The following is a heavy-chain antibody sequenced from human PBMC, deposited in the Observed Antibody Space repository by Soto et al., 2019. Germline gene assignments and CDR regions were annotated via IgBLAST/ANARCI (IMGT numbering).Heavy chain of an antibody. J-gene: IGHJ4*02. CDR1: GFTFSNAW. Sequence: GGSLRLSCAASGFTFSNAWMSWVRQAPGKGLEWVGRIKSKTDGGTTDYAAPVKGRFTISRDDSKNTLYLQMNSLKTEDTAVYYCTTDRTNLSYDFWSREFRWLAFDYWGQGTLVTVSS. CDR3: TTDRTNLSYDFWSREFRWLAFDY. CDR2: IKSKTDGGTT. D-gene: IGHD3-3*01. V-gene: IGHV3-15*01.